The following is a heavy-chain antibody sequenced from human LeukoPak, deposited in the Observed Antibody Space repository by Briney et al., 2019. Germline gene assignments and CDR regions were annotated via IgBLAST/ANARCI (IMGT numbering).Heavy chain of an antibody. CDR3: ARDPRSKGGDWGDFDY. Sequence: GGSLRLSCAASGFTFSSYWMSWVRQAPGKGLEWVANIKQDGSEKYYVDSVKGRFTISRDNAKNSLYLQMNSLGAEDTAVYYCARDPRSKGGDWGDFDYWGQETLVTVSS. V-gene: IGHV3-7*01. J-gene: IGHJ4*02. D-gene: IGHD2-21*02. CDR2: IKQDGSEK. CDR1: GFTFSSYW.